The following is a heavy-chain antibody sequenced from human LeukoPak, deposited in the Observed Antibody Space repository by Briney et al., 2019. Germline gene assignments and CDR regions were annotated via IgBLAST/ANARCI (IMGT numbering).Heavy chain of an antibody. CDR3: ARAINDAFDI. CDR2: ISSSGSAI. J-gene: IGHJ3*02. CDR1: GFTFSDYY. V-gene: IGHV3-11*04. D-gene: IGHD2-2*01. Sequence: GGSLRLSCAASGFTFSDYYMGWVRQAPGKGLEWVSYISSSGSAIYSADSVKCRFTISRDNARNSLYLQMNSLRAEDTAVYYCARAINDAFDIWGQGTMVTISS.